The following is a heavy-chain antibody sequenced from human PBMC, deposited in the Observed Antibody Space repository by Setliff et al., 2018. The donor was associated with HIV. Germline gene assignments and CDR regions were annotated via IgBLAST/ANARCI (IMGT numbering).Heavy chain of an antibody. D-gene: IGHD5-12*01. V-gene: IGHV4-34*01. CDR3: VRGWDDKVSTIWAPYYYYMDV. Sequence: SETLSLTCAFYGGTLNGFYWSWIRQSPGKGLEWIGEINHNGGTNYNPSLKSRVTIRVDTSENQFSLEVTAVTAADTAVYYCVRGWDDKVSTIWAPYYYYMDVWGKGTTVTVSS. J-gene: IGHJ6*03. CDR1: GGTLNGFY. CDR2: INHNGGT.